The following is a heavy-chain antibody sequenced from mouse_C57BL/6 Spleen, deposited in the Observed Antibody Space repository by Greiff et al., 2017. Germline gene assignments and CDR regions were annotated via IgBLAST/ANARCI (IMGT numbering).Heavy chain of an antibody. CDR2: ISNGGGST. CDR1: GFTFSDYY. J-gene: IGHJ4*01. CDR3: ARRYYGYSYAMDY. V-gene: IGHV5-12*01. D-gene: IGHD2-3*01. Sequence: EVKLVESGGGLVQPGGSLKLSCAASGFTFSDYYMYWVRQTPEKRLEWVAYISNGGGSTYYPDTVKGRFTISRDNAKNTLYLQLSRLKSEDTAMYYCARRYYGYSYAMDYWGQGTSVTVSS.